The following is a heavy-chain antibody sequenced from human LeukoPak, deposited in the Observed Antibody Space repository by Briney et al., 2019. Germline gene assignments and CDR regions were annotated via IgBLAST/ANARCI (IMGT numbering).Heavy chain of an antibody. CDR1: GYTCTSYG. Sequence: GASVKVSCKASGYTCTSYGISWVRQAPGQGLEWMGWISAYNGNTNYAQKLQGRVTMTTDTSTSTAYMELRSLRSDDTAVYYCARVGSYYGYYYGMDVWGQGTTVTVSS. CDR3: ARVGSYYGYYYGMDV. D-gene: IGHD1-26*01. J-gene: IGHJ6*02. CDR2: ISAYNGNT. V-gene: IGHV1-18*01.